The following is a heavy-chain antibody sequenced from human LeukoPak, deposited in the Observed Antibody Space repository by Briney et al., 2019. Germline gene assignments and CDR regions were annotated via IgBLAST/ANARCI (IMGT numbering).Heavy chain of an antibody. CDR1: GYTFTSYG. CDR3: ARDRGYCSSTSCYGTGNNWFDP. J-gene: IGHJ5*02. CDR2: ISAYNGNT. D-gene: IGHD2-2*01. V-gene: IGHV1-18*01. Sequence: ASVKVSCKASGYTFTSYGISWVRQAPGQGLEWMGWISAYNGNTNYAQKLQGSVTMTTDTSTSTAYMELRSLRSDDTAVYYCARDRGYCSSTSCYGTGNNWFDPWGQGTLVTVSS.